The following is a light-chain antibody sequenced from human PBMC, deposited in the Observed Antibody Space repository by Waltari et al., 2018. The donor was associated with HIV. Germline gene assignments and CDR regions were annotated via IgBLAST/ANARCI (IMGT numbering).Light chain of an antibody. CDR2: GNN. Sequence: QSVLTQPHSTSGTPGQRITISCSGSSSNIGSNTVNLYQHLPGTAPKLLIYGNNQRPSGVHDRFSCSKSGTSASLCISGLQSEDEADYYCAAWDDSLNGLWVFGGGTKLTVL. J-gene: IGLJ3*02. CDR3: AAWDDSLNGLWV. CDR1: SSNIGSNT. V-gene: IGLV1-44*01.